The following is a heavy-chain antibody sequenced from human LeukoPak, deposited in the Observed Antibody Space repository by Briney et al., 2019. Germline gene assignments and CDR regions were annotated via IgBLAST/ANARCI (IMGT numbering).Heavy chain of an antibody. D-gene: IGHD3-16*01. CDR2: INAGNGNT. J-gene: IGHJ5*02. CDR1: GYTFTDDY. CDR3: ALAVGGVNWFDP. V-gene: IGHV1-3*03. Sequence: GASVKVSCKASGYTFTDDYVHWVRQAPGQGLEWMGWINAGNGNTKYSQEFQGRVTITRDTSASTAYMELSSLRSEDMAVYYCALAVGGVNWFDPWGQGTLVTVSS.